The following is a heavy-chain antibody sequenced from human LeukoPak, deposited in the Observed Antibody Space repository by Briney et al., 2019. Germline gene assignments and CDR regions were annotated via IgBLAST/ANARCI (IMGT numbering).Heavy chain of an antibody. CDR1: GFTFSSYW. V-gene: IGHV3-7*01. CDR2: IKQDGSEK. J-gene: IGHJ4*02. Sequence: AGGSLRLSCAASGFTFSSYWMSWVRQAPGKGLEWVANIKQDGSEKYYVDSVKGRFTISRDNAKNSLYLQMNSLRAEDTAVYYCVGHSSSTPLYYFDYWGQGTLVTVSS. CDR3: VGHSSSTPLYYFDY. D-gene: IGHD6-6*01.